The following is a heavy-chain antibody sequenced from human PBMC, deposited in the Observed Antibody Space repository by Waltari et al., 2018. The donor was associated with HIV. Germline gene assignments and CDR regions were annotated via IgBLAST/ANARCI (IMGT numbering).Heavy chain of an antibody. V-gene: IGHV1-2*02. CDR1: GFSFTASCF. CDR2: INTNTGDT. Sequence: QVQLVQSGAEVRQPGASVQRSCRTWGFSFTASCFIPWVRQAPGQGLEWMGWINTNTGDTDLAETFQRRVTMTRDTSVRTAYMDLRRLKSDDTAVYYGARQMTFYDAFDIWGQGTMVTVSS. J-gene: IGHJ3*02. CDR3: ARQMTFYDAFDI.